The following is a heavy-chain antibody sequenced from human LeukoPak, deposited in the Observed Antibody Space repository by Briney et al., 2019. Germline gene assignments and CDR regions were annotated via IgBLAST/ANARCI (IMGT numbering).Heavy chain of an antibody. CDR3: ARVWEGMQLWFAYDI. CDR1: GFTFSNYG. CDR2: ISTNGGST. V-gene: IGHV3-64*01. J-gene: IGHJ3*02. D-gene: IGHD5-18*01. Sequence: GGSLRLSCAASGFTFSNYGTHWVRQAPGKGLEYVAAISTNGGSTYYRNSVKGRFTISRDNSKNTLYLQMGSLRPEDMAVYYCARVWEGMQLWFAYDIWGQGTVVTISS.